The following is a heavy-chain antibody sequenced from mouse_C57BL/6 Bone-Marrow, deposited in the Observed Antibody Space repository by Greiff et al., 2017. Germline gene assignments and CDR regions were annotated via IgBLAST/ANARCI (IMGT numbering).Heavy chain of an antibody. CDR3: ARTCYYYGSSYDWYFDV. D-gene: IGHD1-1*01. J-gene: IGHJ1*03. CDR1: GYAFSSSW. V-gene: IGHV1-82*01. CDR2: IYPGDGVT. Sequence: VQLQQSGPELVKPGASVKISCKASGYAFSSSWMNWVKQRPGKGLEWIGRIYPGDGVTNYNGKFKGKATLTADKSSSTAYMQLSSLTSEDSAVYFCARTCYYYGSSYDWYFDVWGTGTTVTVSS.